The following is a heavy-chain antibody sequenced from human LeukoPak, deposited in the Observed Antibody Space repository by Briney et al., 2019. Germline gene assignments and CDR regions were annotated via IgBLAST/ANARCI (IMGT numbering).Heavy chain of an antibody. J-gene: IGHJ4*01. D-gene: IGHD6-6*01. CDR2: ISGDGSVT. V-gene: IGHV3-74*01. Sequence: GGSLRLSCTASGFTLRNYWMHWVRQVPGKRLVWVSRISGDGSVTNYADSVQGRSTISRDNAKNILYLQINSLRSEDTAVYYCARYSSSSGGASYYLDYWGHGTLVTVSS. CDR1: GFTLRNYW. CDR3: ARYSSSSGGASYYLDY.